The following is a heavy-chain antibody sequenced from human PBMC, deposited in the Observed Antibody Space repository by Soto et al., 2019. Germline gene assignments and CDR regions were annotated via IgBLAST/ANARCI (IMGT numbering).Heavy chain of an antibody. J-gene: IGHJ5*02. CDR1: GGSISSGDYY. Sequence: SETLSLTCTVSGGSISSGDYYWSWIHQPPGKGLEWIGYIYYSGSTYYNPSLKSRVTISVDTSKNQFSLKLSSVTAADTAVYYCARDPGANWFDPWGQGTLVTVSS. V-gene: IGHV4-30-4*01. D-gene: IGHD1-26*01. CDR3: ARDPGANWFDP. CDR2: IYYSGST.